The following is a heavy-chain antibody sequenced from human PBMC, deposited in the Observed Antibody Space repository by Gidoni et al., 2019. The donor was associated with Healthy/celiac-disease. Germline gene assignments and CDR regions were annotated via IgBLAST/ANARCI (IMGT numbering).Heavy chain of an antibody. CDR2: ISYDGSNK. Sequence: QVQLVESGGGVVQPGRSLRLSCAASGFTFISYGMHWVRQAPGKGLEWVAVISYDGSNKYYADSVKGRFTISRDNSKNTLYLQMNSLRAEDTAVYYCAKDRGIAARRDYYYGMDVWGQGTTVTVSS. D-gene: IGHD6-6*01. CDR3: AKDRGIAARRDYYYGMDV. CDR1: GFTFISYG. J-gene: IGHJ6*02. V-gene: IGHV3-30*18.